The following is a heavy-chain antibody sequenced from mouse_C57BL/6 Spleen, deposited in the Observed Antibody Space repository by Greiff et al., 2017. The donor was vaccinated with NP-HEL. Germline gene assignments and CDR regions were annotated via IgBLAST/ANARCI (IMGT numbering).Heavy chain of an antibody. CDR2: IWSGGST. Sequence: VQLQQSGPGLVQPSQSLSITCTVSGFSLTSYGVHWVRQSPGKGLEWLGVIWSGGSTDYNAAFISRLSISKDNSKSQVFFKMNSLQADDTAIYYCARKNWDGGYFDVWGTGTTVTVSS. V-gene: IGHV2-2*01. CDR1: GFSLTSYG. CDR3: ARKNWDGGYFDV. J-gene: IGHJ1*03. D-gene: IGHD4-1*01.